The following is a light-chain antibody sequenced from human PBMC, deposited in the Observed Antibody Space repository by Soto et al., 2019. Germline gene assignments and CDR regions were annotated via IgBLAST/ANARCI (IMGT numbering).Light chain of an antibody. J-gene: IGKJ1*01. CDR3: QQYNNSPPWT. V-gene: IGKV3-15*01. Sequence: EIVMTQSPATLSVSPGEGATLSCRASQSVSSKLAWYQQKPGQAPRLLIYGASTRATGIPARFSGSGSGTEFTLTTSRLQSEDFAVYYCQQYNNSPPWTFGKGTKADIK. CDR1: QSVSSK. CDR2: GAS.